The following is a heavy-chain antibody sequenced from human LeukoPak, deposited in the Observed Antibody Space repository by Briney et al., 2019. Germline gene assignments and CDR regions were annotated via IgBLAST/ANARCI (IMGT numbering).Heavy chain of an antibody. CDR3: ARTFATVLKPGGVFDY. J-gene: IGHJ4*02. D-gene: IGHD4-17*01. CDR1: GGSISSYY. V-gene: IGHV4-59*08. Sequence: SETLSLTCTVSGGSISSYYWSWIRQPQGKGLEWIGYIYYSGSTNYNPSLKSRVTISVDTSKNQFSLKLSSVTAAGTAVYYCARTFATVLKPGGVFDYWGQGTLVTVSS. CDR2: IYYSGST.